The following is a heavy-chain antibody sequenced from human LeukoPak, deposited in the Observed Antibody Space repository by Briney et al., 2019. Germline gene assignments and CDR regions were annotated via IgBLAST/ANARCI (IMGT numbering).Heavy chain of an antibody. CDR1: GFTFSNYG. CDR2: ISGSEDTT. V-gene: IGHV3-23*01. D-gene: IGHD6-13*01. J-gene: IGHJ4*02. CDR3: AKDQAGSY. Sequence: GGSLRLSCAASGFTFSNYGMSWVRQPPGKGLEWVSSISGSEDTTYYADSVKGRFTISRDNSKNTLSLQMNSLRAEDTAVYYCAKDQAGSYWGQGTLVTVSS.